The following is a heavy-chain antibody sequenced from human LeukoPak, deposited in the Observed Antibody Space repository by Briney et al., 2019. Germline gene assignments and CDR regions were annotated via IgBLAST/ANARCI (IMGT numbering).Heavy chain of an antibody. J-gene: IGHJ4*02. D-gene: IGHD6-6*01. CDR2: IYHSGTT. Sequence: SDTLSLTCAVSGYSISGSSWWGWIRQPPGKGLEWIAYIYHSGTTYYNPSLKSRVTISVDTSKNQFSLKLSSVTAADTAVYYCARNKREYSSSSGSFDYWGQGTLVTVSS. CDR3: ARNKREYSSSSGSFDY. CDR1: GYSISGSSW. V-gene: IGHV4-28*01.